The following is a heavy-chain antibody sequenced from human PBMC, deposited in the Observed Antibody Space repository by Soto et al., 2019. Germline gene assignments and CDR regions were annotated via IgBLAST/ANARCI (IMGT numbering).Heavy chain of an antibody. CDR1: GGTFSSYA. D-gene: IGHD3-22*01. J-gene: IGHJ3*02. CDR2: VIPIFGTA. V-gene: IGHV1-69*13. CDR3: ARASGYYYSAFDI. Sequence: SVKVSCKASGGTFSSYAISWVRQAPGQGLEWMGGVIPIFGTANYAQKFQGRVTITADESTSTAYMELSSLRSEDTAVYYCARASGYYYSAFDIWGQGTMVTVSS.